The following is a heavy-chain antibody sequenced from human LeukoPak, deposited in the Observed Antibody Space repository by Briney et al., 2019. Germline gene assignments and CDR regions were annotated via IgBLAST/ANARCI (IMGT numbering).Heavy chain of an antibody. Sequence: PSETLSLTCTVSGGSISSYYWSWIRQPAGKGLEWIGRIYTSGSTNYNPSLKSRVTMSVDTSKNQFSLKLSSVTAADTAVYYCARVRAYCGGDCYDHFDYWGQGTLVTVSS. D-gene: IGHD2-21*02. CDR1: GGSISSYY. CDR3: ARVRAYCGGDCYDHFDY. CDR2: IYTSGST. J-gene: IGHJ4*02. V-gene: IGHV4-4*07.